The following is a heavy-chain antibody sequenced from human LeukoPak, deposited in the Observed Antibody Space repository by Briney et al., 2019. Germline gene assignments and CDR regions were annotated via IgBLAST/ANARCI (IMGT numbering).Heavy chain of an antibody. CDR1: GFTFSNCA. D-gene: IGHD5-18*01. J-gene: IGHJ4*02. Sequence: PGGSLKLSCAASGFTFSNCAMSWVRQAPGKGLEWVSGISLGTSDTYYADSVKGRFTISRDNSRTTLYLQMNSLRAEDTAVYYCAKRLLYSYGPGFDYWGQGTLVTVSS. V-gene: IGHV3-23*01. CDR3: AKRLLYSYGPGFDY. CDR2: ISLGTSDT.